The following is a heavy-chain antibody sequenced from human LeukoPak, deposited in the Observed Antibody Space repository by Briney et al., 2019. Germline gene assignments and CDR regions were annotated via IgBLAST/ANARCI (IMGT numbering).Heavy chain of an antibody. V-gene: IGHV3-74*01. D-gene: IGHD5-24*01. Sequence: GGSLRLSCAVSGFTFSTYWMDWVRQAPGKGLVWVSRISSDGSNTAYADSVKGRFTISRDNAKNTLYLQMSSLRAEDTAVYHCVKGGDGGAWFDYWGQGTLVIVSS. CDR2: ISSDGSNT. CDR3: VKGGDGGAWFDY. J-gene: IGHJ5*01. CDR1: GFTFSTYW.